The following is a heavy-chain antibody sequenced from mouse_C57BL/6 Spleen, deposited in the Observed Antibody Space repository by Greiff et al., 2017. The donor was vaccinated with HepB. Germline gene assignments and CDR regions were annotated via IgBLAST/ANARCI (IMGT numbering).Heavy chain of an antibody. CDR2: IYPGSGST. CDR3: ARWGAEDGYYPLYFDD. D-gene: IGHD2-3*01. CDR1: GYTFTSYW. J-gene: IGHJ2*01. V-gene: IGHV1-55*01. Sequence: QVQLQQPGAELVKPGASVKMSCKASGYTFTSYWITWVKQRPGQGLEWIGDIYPGSGSTNYNEKFKSKATLTVDTSSSTAYMQLSSLTSEDSAVYYCARWGAEDGYYPLYFDDWGQGTTRTVSS.